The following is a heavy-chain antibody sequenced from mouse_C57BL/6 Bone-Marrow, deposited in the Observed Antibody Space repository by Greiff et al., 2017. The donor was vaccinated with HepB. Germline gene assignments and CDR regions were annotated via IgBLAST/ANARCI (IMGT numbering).Heavy chain of an antibody. Sequence: EVKVVESGGGLVKPGGSLKLSCAASGFTFSSYTMSWVRQTPEKRLEWVATISGGGGNTYYPDSVKGRFTISRDNAKNTLYLQMSSLRSEDTALYYCARSHYAWFAYWGQGTLVTVSA. CDR2: ISGGGGNT. D-gene: IGHD1-1*02. V-gene: IGHV5-9*01. J-gene: IGHJ3*01. CDR1: GFTFSSYT. CDR3: ARSHYAWFAY.